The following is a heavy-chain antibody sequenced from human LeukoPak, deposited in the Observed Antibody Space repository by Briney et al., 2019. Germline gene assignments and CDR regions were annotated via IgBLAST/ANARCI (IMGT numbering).Heavy chain of an antibody. CDR3: ARHIAARRRPNWFDP. J-gene: IGHJ5*02. D-gene: IGHD6-6*01. V-gene: IGHV3-30*02. CDR1: GFTFNTYG. Sequence: GGSLRLSCAASGFTFNTYGMHWVRQAPGKGLDWVAFIRYDGSNKYYADSVKGRFTISRDNAKNSLYLQMNSLRAEDTAVYYCARHIAARRRPNWFDPWGQGTLVTVSS. CDR2: IRYDGSNK.